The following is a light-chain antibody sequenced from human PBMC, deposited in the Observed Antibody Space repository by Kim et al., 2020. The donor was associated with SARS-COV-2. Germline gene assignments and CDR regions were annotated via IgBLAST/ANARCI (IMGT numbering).Light chain of an antibody. CDR1: QRVSSRY. Sequence: MSPGERATHPSRASQRVSSRYVAWYQVKPAQDARLLIYGVSSRATGIPDRFSGSGSGTDFTLPIYGLGTEDFAVYYCQRYGSTRTFGQGTKVDIK. CDR2: GVS. V-gene: IGKV3-20*01. CDR3: QRYGSTRT. J-gene: IGKJ1*01.